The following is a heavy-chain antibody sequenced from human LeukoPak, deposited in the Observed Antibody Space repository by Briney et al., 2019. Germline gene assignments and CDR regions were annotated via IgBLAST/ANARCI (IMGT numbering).Heavy chain of an antibody. CDR3: ATVYIYGSPTSYFDY. D-gene: IGHD5-18*01. V-gene: IGHV3-21*01. J-gene: IGHJ4*02. CDR2: ISSSSSYI. CDR1: GFTFSSYS. Sequence: TGGSLRLSCAASGFTFSSYSMNWVRQAPGKGLEWVSSISSSSSYIYYADSVKGRFTISRDNAKNSLYLQMNSLRAEDTSVYYCATVYIYGSPTSYFDYWGQGTLVTVSS.